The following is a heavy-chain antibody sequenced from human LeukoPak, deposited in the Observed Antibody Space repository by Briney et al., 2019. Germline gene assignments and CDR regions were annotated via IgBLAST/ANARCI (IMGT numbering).Heavy chain of an antibody. CDR2: INSDGTST. Sequence: GGSLRPSCAASGFTFITYWMHWVRQAPGKGLVWVSRINSDGTSTTYADSVKGRFTISRDNAKNTLYLQMNSLRADDTAMYYCARDTGYSNYDYWGQGTLVTVSS. D-gene: IGHD4-11*01. J-gene: IGHJ4*02. CDR1: GFTFITYW. V-gene: IGHV3-74*01. CDR3: ARDTGYSNYDY.